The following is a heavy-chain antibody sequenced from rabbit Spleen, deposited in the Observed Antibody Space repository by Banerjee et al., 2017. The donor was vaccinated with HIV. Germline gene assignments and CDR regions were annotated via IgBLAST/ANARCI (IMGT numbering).Heavy chain of an antibody. Sequence: QALLVASGGRLVPPAGSLTLTCTASGFSFSDSDVMCWGRQATGKGLQWTACINTYTGKPVYATWAKGRFTISRTSSTTVTLQMTSLTAADTATYFCARDLASVVGWNFNLWGPGTLVTVS. V-gene: IGHV1S45*01. CDR3: ARDLASVVGWNFNL. CDR1: GFSFSDSDV. D-gene: IGHD3-1*01. CDR2: INTYTGKP. J-gene: IGHJ4*01.